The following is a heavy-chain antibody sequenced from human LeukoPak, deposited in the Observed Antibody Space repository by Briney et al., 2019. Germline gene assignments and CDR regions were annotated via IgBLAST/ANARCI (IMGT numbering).Heavy chain of an antibody. D-gene: IGHD3-16*01. CDR2: ITSGGNT. CDR3: LKDWGTYRAFDY. Sequence: AGGSLRLSCAASGFIFSSYAMAWVRQAPGKGLEWVSAITSGGNTCFADSVKGRFTISRDNSKNTLHLQMNSLRVEDTAVYYCLKDWGTYRAFDYWGQGTLVTVSS. CDR1: GFIFSSYA. J-gene: IGHJ4*02. V-gene: IGHV3-23*01.